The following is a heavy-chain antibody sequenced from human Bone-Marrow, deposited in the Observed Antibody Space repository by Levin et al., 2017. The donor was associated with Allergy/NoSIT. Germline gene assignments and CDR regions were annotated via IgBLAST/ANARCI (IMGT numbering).Heavy chain of an antibody. Sequence: GESLKISCAASGFTFSSYGMHWVRQAPGKGLEWVAVIWYDGSNKYYADSVKGRFTISRDNSKNTLYLQMNSLRAEDTAVYYCARDSKQWLVLRYMDVWGKGTTVTVSS. CDR1: GFTFSSYG. V-gene: IGHV3-33*01. CDR2: IWYDGSNK. D-gene: IGHD6-19*01. CDR3: ARDSKQWLVLRYMDV. J-gene: IGHJ6*03.